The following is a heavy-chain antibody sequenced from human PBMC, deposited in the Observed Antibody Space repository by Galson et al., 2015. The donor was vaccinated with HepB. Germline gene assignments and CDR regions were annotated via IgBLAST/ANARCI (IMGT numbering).Heavy chain of an antibody. J-gene: IGHJ4*02. D-gene: IGHD3-22*01. CDR3: AITRPYYYDSSGYYPDY. V-gene: IGHV3-11*03. CDR2: ISSSSNYT. CDR1: GFTFSDYY. Sequence: SLRLSCAASGFTFSDYYMSWIRQAPGKGLEWVSYISSSSNYTNYADSVKGRFTISRDNAKNSLYLQMNSLRAEDTAVYYCAITRPYYYDSSGYYPDYWGQGTLVTVSS.